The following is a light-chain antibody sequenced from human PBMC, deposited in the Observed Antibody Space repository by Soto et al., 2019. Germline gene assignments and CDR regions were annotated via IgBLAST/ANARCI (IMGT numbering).Light chain of an antibody. CDR2: DAF. V-gene: IGKV3-11*01. J-gene: IGKJ5*01. CDR3: QLRDKWPIT. CDR1: QSVSTY. Sequence: EIVLTQSPATLSLSPGERATLSCRASQSVSTYLAWYQQKPGQAPRLLIYDAFNRAAGVPARFRGSGSGTDFTLTISGLEPEDFSVYYCQLRDKWPITFGQGTRLEIK.